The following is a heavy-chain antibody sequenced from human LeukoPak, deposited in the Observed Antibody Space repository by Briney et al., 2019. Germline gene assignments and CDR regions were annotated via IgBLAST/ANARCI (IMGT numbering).Heavy chain of an antibody. CDR3: ARVVPDSVFSHYYFDY. CDR2: ISAYNGNT. J-gene: IGHJ4*02. CDR1: GYTFTSYG. V-gene: IGHV1-18*01. D-gene: IGHD3-22*01. Sequence: ASVKVSCKASGYTFTSYGISWVRQAPGQGLEWMGWISAYNGNTNYAQKLQGRVTMTTDTSTSTAYMELRSLRSEDTAVYYCARVVPDSVFSHYYFDYWGQGTLVTVSS.